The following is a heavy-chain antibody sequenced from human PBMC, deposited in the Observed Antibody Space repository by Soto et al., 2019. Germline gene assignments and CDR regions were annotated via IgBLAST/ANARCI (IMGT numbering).Heavy chain of an antibody. Sequence: PGGSLILSCAAAGFNFRSYAMSWVRKEPGKGLEWVSAISGSGGSTYYADSVKGRFTISRDNAKNSLYLQMNSLRAEDTAVYYCARSYCTNGVCLSAYGMDVWGQGTTVTVSS. D-gene: IGHD2-8*01. V-gene: IGHV3-23*01. CDR1: GFNFRSYA. CDR2: ISGSGGST. CDR3: ARSYCTNGVCLSAYGMDV. J-gene: IGHJ6*02.